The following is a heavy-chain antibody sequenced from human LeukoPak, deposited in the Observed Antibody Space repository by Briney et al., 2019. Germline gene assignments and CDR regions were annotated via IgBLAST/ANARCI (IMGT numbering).Heavy chain of an antibody. V-gene: IGHV4-59*08. D-gene: IGHD1-26*01. CDR3: ARAIFVGYSGFDY. J-gene: IGHJ4*02. CDR1: GGSISSYY. Sequence: KPSETLSLTCTVSGGSISSYYWSWIRHPPGRAREGGEYKYYSGSTNSNPSLKSRVTISVDTSKNQFSLKLSSVTAADTAVFYCARAIFVGYSGFDYWGQGTLITVSS. CDR2: KYYSGST.